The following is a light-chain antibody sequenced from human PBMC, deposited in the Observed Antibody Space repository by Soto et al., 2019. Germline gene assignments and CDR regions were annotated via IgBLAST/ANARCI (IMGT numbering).Light chain of an antibody. Sequence: DIPVTQSPSSLSASVGDRVTITCRASQSITIYLNWYQQKPGKVPELLIYETSNLQGGVPSRFSGGGSGTDFTLTITSVHPEDFATYYCQQTYTAPWTFGQGTKVDIK. CDR2: ETS. CDR3: QQTYTAPWT. CDR1: QSITIY. V-gene: IGKV1-39*01. J-gene: IGKJ1*01.